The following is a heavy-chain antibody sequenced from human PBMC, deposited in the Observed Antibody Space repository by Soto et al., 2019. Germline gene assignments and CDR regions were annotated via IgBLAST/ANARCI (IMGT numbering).Heavy chain of an antibody. V-gene: IGHV3-15*01. CDR1: GFTFSNAW. Sequence: PGGSLRLSCAASGFTFSNAWMSWVRQAPGKGLEWVGRIKSKTDGGTTDYAAPVKGRFTISRDNSKNTLYLQMNSLRAEDTAVYYCAKDRDSSGWFFQSKTYYYYGMDVWGQGTTVTVSS. J-gene: IGHJ6*02. CDR3: AKDRDSSGWFFQSKTYYYYGMDV. CDR2: IKSKTDGGTT. D-gene: IGHD6-19*01.